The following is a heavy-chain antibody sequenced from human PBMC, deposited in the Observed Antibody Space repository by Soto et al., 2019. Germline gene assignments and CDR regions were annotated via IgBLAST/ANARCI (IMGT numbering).Heavy chain of an antibody. D-gene: IGHD4-17*01. CDR1: GYTFSSYD. CDR2: MNPNSGDT. J-gene: IGHJ6*03. V-gene: IGHV1-8*01. CDR3: ARVLFFTVTQGKDVCHFMDV. Sequence: QEQLEQSGAEVKKPGASVKVSCKASGYTFSSYDINWVRQATGQGLEWMGWMNPNSGDTGYAQKFQGRVTMTRNTAISTAYMELSGLRSDDTALYYCARVLFFTVTQGKDVCHFMDVWGIGSTVTVSS.